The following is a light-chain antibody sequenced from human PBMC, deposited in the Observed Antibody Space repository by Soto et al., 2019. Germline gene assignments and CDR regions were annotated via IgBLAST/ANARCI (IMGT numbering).Light chain of an antibody. J-gene: IGKJ2*01. V-gene: IGKV3-20*01. CDR3: QQYGGSPYT. CDR1: QSVSASY. CDR2: DAS. Sequence: EIVLTQSPGTLSLSPGERATLSCRASQSVSASYLAWYQQKPGQAPRLLIYDASNRATGIPDRFSGSGSGTDFTLTIPRLEPEDFAVYYCQQYGGSPYTFGQGTKLEIK.